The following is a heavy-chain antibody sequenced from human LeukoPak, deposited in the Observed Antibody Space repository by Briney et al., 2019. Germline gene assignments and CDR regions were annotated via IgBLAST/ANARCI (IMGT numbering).Heavy chain of an antibody. CDR1: GFTFRNYA. CDR3: AKDRRVGASKGLGAFDI. V-gene: IGHV3-23*01. CDR2: ISGGGGSA. D-gene: IGHD1-26*01. Sequence: PGGSLRLSCAASGFTFRNYAMSWVRQAPGKGLEWVSAISGGGGSAYYADSVKGRFTISRDNSKNTLYVQMNSLRAEDTAVYYCAKDRRVGASKGLGAFDIWGQGTMVTVFS. J-gene: IGHJ3*02.